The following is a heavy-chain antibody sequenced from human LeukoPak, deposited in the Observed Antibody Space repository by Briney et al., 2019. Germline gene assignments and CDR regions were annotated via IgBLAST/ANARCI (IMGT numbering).Heavy chain of an antibody. CDR1: GFSFGKYW. J-gene: IGHJ4*02. CDR3: AISGYDVYYFDY. CDR2: IKLDGSEK. D-gene: IGHD5-12*01. V-gene: IGHV3-7*03. Sequence: SGGSLRLSCVASGFSFGKYWMSWVRQAPGKGLEWVANIKLDGSEKNYVDSVKGRFTISRDNTKNSLYLQMNSLRAEDTAVYYCAISGYDVYYFDYWGQGTLVTVSS.